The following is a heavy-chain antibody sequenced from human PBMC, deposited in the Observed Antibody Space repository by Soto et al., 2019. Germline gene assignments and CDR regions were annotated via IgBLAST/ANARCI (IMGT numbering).Heavy chain of an antibody. J-gene: IGHJ4*02. D-gene: IGHD5-18*01. CDR3: ARDDTGVALDS. Sequence: QVQLVQSGAEVKKPGASVKVSCRASGYTFITYGINWVRQAPGQGLEWIGWISPYDGNTHYGQNLQGRVSMTTDPFTGTAYMALRSLRSDDTAVYYCARDDTGVALDSWGQGTLVTVSS. V-gene: IGHV1-18*01. CDR2: ISPYDGNT. CDR1: GYTFITYG.